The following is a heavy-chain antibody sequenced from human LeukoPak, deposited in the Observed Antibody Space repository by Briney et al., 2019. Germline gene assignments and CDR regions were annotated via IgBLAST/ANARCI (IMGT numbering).Heavy chain of an antibody. CDR1: GFTFSHYA. Sequence: GGSLRLSCAASGFTFSHYAMSWVRQAPGKGLEWVSGISGTSGTINYAAPVKGRFTISRDNSKNTLYLQMNSLRVDDMAVYYCAKRLGDPRAFDYWGQGTLVTVSS. CDR3: AKRLGDPRAFDY. D-gene: IGHD2-21*02. V-gene: IGHV3-23*01. CDR2: ISGTSGTI. J-gene: IGHJ4*02.